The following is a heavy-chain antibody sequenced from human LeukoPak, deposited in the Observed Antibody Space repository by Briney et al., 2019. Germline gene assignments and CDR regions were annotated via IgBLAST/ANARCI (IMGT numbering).Heavy chain of an antibody. CDR1: GGTFSSYA. Sequence: SVTVSCKASGGTFSSYAISWVRQAPGQGLEWMGGIIPIFGTANYAQKFQGRVTITADESTSTAYMELSSLRSEDTAVYYCARGRSGYYHLYYFDYWGQGTLVTVSS. D-gene: IGHD3-3*01. V-gene: IGHV1-69*13. J-gene: IGHJ4*02. CDR3: ARGRSGYYHLYYFDY. CDR2: IIPIFGTA.